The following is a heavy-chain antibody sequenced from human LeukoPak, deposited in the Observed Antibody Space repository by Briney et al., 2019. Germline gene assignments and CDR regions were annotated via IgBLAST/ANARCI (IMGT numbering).Heavy chain of an antibody. CDR3: AKGPCSGGSCYFDY. D-gene: IGHD2-15*01. J-gene: IGHJ4*02. Sequence: GGSLRLSCAASGFTVSSYGMHWVRQAPGKGLEWVAVISYDGSNKYYADSVKGRFTISRDNSKKTLNMQMNSLRAEDPPVYYCAKGPCSGGSCYFDYWGQGTLVTVSS. V-gene: IGHV3-30*18. CDR2: ISYDGSNK. CDR1: GFTVSSYG.